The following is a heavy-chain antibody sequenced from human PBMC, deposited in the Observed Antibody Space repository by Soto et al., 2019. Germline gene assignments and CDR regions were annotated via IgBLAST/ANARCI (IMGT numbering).Heavy chain of an antibody. CDR2: INPNSGGT. CDR3: ARGYGSGSXAQPSWFDP. Sequence: ASVKVSCKASGYTFTGYYMHWVRQAPGQGLEWMGWINPNSGGTNYAQKFQGWVTMTRDTSISTAYMELSRLRSDDTAVYYCARGYGSGSXAQPSWFDPWGQGTLVTVSS. CDR1: GYTFTGYY. V-gene: IGHV1-2*04. J-gene: IGHJ5*02. D-gene: IGHD3-10*01.